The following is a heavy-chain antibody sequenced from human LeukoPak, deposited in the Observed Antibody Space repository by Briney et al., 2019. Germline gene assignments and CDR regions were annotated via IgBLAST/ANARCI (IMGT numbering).Heavy chain of an antibody. CDR3: SASAPTILYF. CDR1: GYTFTSHF. CDR2: VNPNSGDT. Sequence: ASVKVSCKASGYTFTSHFMHWVRQVPGQGLEWMGWVNPNSGDTDYAKTFQGRVTMTRDTSISSAYMDLNSLTSDDTAVYYWSASAPTILYF. J-gene: IGHJ2*01. D-gene: IGHD1-14*01. V-gene: IGHV1-2*02.